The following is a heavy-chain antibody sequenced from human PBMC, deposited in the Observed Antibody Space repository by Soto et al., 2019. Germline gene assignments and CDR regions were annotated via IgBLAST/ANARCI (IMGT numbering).Heavy chain of an antibody. D-gene: IGHD3-22*01. V-gene: IGHV3-33*03. CDR2: IWYDGNKK. CDR3: VVDTSGLLDY. CDR1: GFTFSSNG. Sequence: GGSLRLSCAASGFTFSSNGMHWVRQAPGKGLEWVAVIWYDGNKKYYGDSVRGRFTISRDNSKNTLYLEMNSLRAEDTAVYYCVVDTSGLLDYWGQGTQVTVSS. J-gene: IGHJ4*02.